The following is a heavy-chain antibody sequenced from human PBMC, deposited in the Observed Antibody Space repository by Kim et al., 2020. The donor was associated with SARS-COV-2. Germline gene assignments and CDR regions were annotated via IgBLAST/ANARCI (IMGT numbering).Heavy chain of an antibody. CDR1: GYSFTSYW. J-gene: IGHJ6*02. CDR2: IYPGDSDT. Sequence: GESLKISCKGSGYSFTSYWIGWVRQMPGKGLEWMGIIYPGDSDTRYSPSFQGQVTISADKSISTAYLQWSSLKASDTAMYYCARRSLDYDSSGYKGMDVWGQGTTVTVSS. V-gene: IGHV5-51*01. D-gene: IGHD3-22*01. CDR3: ARRSLDYDSSGYKGMDV.